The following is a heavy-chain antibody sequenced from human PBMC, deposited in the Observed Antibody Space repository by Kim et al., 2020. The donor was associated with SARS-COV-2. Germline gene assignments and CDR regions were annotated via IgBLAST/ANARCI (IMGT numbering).Heavy chain of an antibody. V-gene: IGHV4-34*01. CDR3: ASHLYYYGSGRMYYFDY. CDR2: INHSGST. Sequence: SETLSLTCAVYGGSFSGYYWSWIRQPPGKGLEWIGEINHSGSTNYNPSLKSRVTISVDTSKNQFSLKLSSVTAADTAVYYCASHLYYYGSGRMYYFDYWGQGTLVTVSS. J-gene: IGHJ4*02. D-gene: IGHD3-10*01. CDR1: GGSFSGYY.